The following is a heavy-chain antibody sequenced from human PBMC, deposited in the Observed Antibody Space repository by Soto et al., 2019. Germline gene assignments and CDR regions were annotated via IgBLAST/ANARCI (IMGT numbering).Heavy chain of an antibody. Sequence: EVQLVESGGGLVQPGRSLRLSCAASGFTFDDYAMHWVRQAPGKGLEWVSGISWNSGSIGYADSVKGRFTISRDNAQNSLYLQMNSLRAEDTALYYCAKDFYSSSAGNACDIWGQGTMVTVSS. CDR2: ISWNSGSI. V-gene: IGHV3-9*01. J-gene: IGHJ3*02. CDR1: GFTFDDYA. D-gene: IGHD6-6*01. CDR3: AKDFYSSSAGNACDI.